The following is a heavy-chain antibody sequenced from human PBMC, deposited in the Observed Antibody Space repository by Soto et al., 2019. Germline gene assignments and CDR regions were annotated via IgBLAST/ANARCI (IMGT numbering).Heavy chain of an antibody. CDR3: ARTRDFWSGNDAFEI. J-gene: IGHJ3*02. CDR2: MYYSGST. D-gene: IGHD3-3*01. CDR1: GGSVSSGSYY. Sequence: PSETLSLTCTVSGGSVSSGSYYWSWIRQPPGKGLEWIGYMYYSGSTNYNPSLKSRVTISLDTSKNQFSLKLSSVTAADTAVYFCARTRDFWSGNDAFEIWGQGTMVIVSS. V-gene: IGHV4-61*01.